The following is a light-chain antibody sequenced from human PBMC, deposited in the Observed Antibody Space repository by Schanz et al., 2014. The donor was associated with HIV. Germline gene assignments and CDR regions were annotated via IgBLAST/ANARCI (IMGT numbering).Light chain of an antibody. V-gene: IGLV2-23*01. CDR2: EGS. CDR3: CSYGGSSVV. CDR1: SSNIGTYDL. Sequence: QSALTQPASVSGSPGQSITISCTGTSSNIGTYDLVSWYQQHPGKAPKLMIYEGSKRPSGVSNRVSGSKSGNTASLTISGLQAEDEGKYYCCSYGGSSVVFGGGTKVTVL. J-gene: IGLJ2*01.